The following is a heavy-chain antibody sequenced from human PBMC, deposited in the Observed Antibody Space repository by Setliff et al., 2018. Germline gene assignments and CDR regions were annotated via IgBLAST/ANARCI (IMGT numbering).Heavy chain of an antibody. D-gene: IGHD6-25*01. Sequence: PGGSLRLSCTVYGFSFNKYWMYWVRQAPGKGLEWVSRINGDATIAHYADSVKGRFTISRDNARNALYLHMNNLRAEDTAVFYCVPGRGSWGQGALVTVSS. J-gene: IGHJ5*02. V-gene: IGHV3-74*01. CDR3: VPGRGS. CDR1: GFSFNKYW. CDR2: INGDATIA.